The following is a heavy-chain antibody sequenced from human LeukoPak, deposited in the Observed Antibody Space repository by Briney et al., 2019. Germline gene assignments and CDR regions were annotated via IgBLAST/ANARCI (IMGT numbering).Heavy chain of an antibody. Sequence: GGSLRLSCAASGFTFSSYAMSWVRQAPGKGLEWVSAINNGRTYYADSVKGRFTISRDNSKNTLYLQMDSLRAEDTAVYYCAIEQVYGDGGKMCFDYWGQGTLVTVSS. CDR1: GFTFSSYA. CDR2: INNGRT. J-gene: IGHJ4*02. CDR3: AIEQVYGDGGKMCFDY. V-gene: IGHV3-23*01. D-gene: IGHD4-17*01.